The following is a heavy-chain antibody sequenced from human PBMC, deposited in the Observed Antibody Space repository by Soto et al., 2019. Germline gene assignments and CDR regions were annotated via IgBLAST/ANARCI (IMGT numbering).Heavy chain of an antibody. CDR2: ISGSGGST. J-gene: IGHJ4*02. CDR3: AKDRGRYSYGYLSFDY. V-gene: IGHV3-23*01. D-gene: IGHD5-18*01. CDR1: GFTFSSYP. Sequence: PGASLRLSCAASGFTFSSYPMSRVRQTPGKGLEWVSAISGSGGSTYYADSVKGRFTISRDNSKNTLYLQMNSLRAEDTAVYYCAKDRGRYSYGYLSFDYWGQGTLVTVSS.